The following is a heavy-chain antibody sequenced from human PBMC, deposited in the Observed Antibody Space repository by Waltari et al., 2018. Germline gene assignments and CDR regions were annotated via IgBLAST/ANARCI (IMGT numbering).Heavy chain of an antibody. Sequence: QVQLVQSGAEVKKPGSSVKVSCKASGGTFSSYAISWVRQAPGQGLEWMGGTIPILGTANYAQKFQGRVTITADESTSTAYMELSSLRSEDTAVYYCARDLVTSHYYYGMDVWGQGTTVTVSS. V-gene: IGHV1-69*12. CDR2: TIPILGTA. D-gene: IGHD2-21*02. CDR1: GGTFSSYA. CDR3: ARDLVTSHYYYGMDV. J-gene: IGHJ6*02.